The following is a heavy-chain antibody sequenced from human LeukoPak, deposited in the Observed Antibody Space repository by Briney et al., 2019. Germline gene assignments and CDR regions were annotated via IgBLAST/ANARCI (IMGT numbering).Heavy chain of an antibody. V-gene: IGHV3-23*01. J-gene: IGHJ3*02. D-gene: IGHD3-16*01. Sequence: GSLRLSCAASGFTFNNYGMTWFRQVPGKGLEWVSTINDRGKNTHYPDSVKGRFTISRDNSKNTLYLQMNSLRAEDTAVYYCAKAPWGSNPIDAFDIWGQGTMVTVSS. CDR2: INDRGKNT. CDR3: AKAPWGSNPIDAFDI. CDR1: GFTFNNYG.